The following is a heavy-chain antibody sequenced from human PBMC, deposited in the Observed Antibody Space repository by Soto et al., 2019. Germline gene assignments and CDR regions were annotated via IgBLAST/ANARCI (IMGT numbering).Heavy chain of an antibody. V-gene: IGHV3-53*02. D-gene: IGHD5-18*01. Sequence: EVQLVETGGGLIQPGGSLRLSCAASGFTVSSNYMSWVRQAPGKGLEWVSVIYSGGSTYYAASVKGRFTISRDNSKNTLYLQMNSLRAEDTAVYYCARDRSYGYYYYYGMDVWGQGTTVTVSS. CDR3: ARDRSYGYYYYYGMDV. J-gene: IGHJ6*02. CDR1: GFTVSSNY. CDR2: IYSGGST.